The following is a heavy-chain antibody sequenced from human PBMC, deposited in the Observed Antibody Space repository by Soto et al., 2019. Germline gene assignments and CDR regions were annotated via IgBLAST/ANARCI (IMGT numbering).Heavy chain of an antibody. D-gene: IGHD2-21*01. CDR2: INPNSGGT. J-gene: IGHJ3*02. CDR1: GYTFTGYY. V-gene: IGHV1-2*04. Sequence: ASVKVSCKASGYTFTGYYMHWVRQAPGQGLEWMGWINPNSGGTNYAQKFQGWVTMTRDTSISTAYMELSRLRSDDTAVYYCAGSESAGDDAFDIWGQGTMVTVSS. CDR3: AGSESAGDDAFDI.